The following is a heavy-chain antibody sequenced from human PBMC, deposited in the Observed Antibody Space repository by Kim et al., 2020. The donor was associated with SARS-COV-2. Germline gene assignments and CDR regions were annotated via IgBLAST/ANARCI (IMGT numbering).Heavy chain of an antibody. J-gene: IGHJ5*02. Sequence: GGSLRLSCAASGFTFSSYAMSWVRQAPGKGLEWVSAISGSGGSTYYADSVKGRFTISRDNSKNTLYLQMNSLRAEDTAVYYCAKDRLRGYYDILTGYYMGWFDPWGQGTLVTVSS. V-gene: IGHV3-23*01. CDR2: ISGSGGST. D-gene: IGHD3-9*01. CDR3: AKDRLRGYYDILTGYYMGWFDP. CDR1: GFTFSSYA.